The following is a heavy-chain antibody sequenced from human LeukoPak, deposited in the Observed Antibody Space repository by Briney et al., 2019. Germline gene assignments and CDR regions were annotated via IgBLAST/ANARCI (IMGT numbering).Heavy chain of an antibody. V-gene: IGHV3-21*01. CDR2: ISSSSSYI. D-gene: IGHD2-2*01. CDR1: GFTFSSYS. J-gene: IGHJ4*02. CDR3: ARHCSSTSCYSDY. Sequence: GGSLRLSCAASGFTFSSYSMNWVRQAPGKGLEWVSSISSSSSYISYAYSVKARFTISTDNAKNSLYLQMHSLRPADPSVYYCARHCSSTSCYSDYWGQGTLVTVSS.